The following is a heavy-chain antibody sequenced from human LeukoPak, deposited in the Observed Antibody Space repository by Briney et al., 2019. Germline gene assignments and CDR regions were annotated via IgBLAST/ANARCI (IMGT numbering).Heavy chain of an antibody. Sequence: GGSLRLSCVASGFSVDTNYMSWVRQPPGKGLEWVSVIYGGGSTYYADSVRGRFTISRDTSKNTLYLQMNSLRAEDTAMYYCAQEKMITSPYWGQGTLVTVSS. J-gene: IGHJ4*02. CDR2: IYGGGST. D-gene: IGHD3-16*01. CDR1: GFSVDTNY. V-gene: IGHV3-66*01. CDR3: AQEKMITSPY.